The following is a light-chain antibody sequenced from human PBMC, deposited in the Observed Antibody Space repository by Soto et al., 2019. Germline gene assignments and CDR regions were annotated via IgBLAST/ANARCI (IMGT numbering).Light chain of an antibody. V-gene: IGKV1-33*01. CDR1: QDIRKY. J-gene: IGKJ3*01. CDR3: QQYDNLPPFT. Sequence: DIQMTQSPSSLSASVGDRVTITCQASQDIRKYLNWYQQKPGRAPKLLIYGASNLETGVPSRCSGSGYGTDFIFTISSLQPEDIATYYCQQYDNLPPFTFGPGTKVAIK. CDR2: GAS.